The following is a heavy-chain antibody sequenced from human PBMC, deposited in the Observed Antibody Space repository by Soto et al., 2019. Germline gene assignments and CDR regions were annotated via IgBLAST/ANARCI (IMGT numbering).Heavy chain of an antibody. V-gene: IGHV4-59*01. Sequence: PSETLSLTCTVSGGSISSYYWSWIRQPPGKGLEWIGYIYYSGSTNYNPSLKSRVTISVDTSKNQFSLKLSSVTAADTAVYYCARAGGVVVVAATLDDDAFDIWGQGTMDTVSS. J-gene: IGHJ3*02. CDR2: IYYSGST. CDR1: GGSISSYY. CDR3: ARAGGVVVVAATLDDDAFDI. D-gene: IGHD2-15*01.